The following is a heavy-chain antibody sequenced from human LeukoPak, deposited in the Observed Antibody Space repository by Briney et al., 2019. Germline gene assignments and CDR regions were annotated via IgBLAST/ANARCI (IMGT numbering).Heavy chain of an antibody. D-gene: IGHD6-19*01. CDR2: INPNSGGT. Sequence: ASVKVSCKASGYTFTGYYMHWVRQAPGQGLEWMGWINPNSGGTNYAQKFQGRVTMTRDTSISTAYMELSRLRSDDTAVYYCARVGGGWQGSSFDYWGQGTLVTVSS. CDR1: GYTFTGYY. J-gene: IGHJ4*02. CDR3: ARVGGGWQGSSFDY. V-gene: IGHV1-2*02.